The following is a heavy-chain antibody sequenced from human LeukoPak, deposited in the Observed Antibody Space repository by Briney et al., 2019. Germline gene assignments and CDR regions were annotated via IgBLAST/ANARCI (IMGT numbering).Heavy chain of an antibody. CDR1: GFTFSSYS. Sequence: GGSLRLSCAASGFTFSSYSMIWVRQAPGKGLEWVSSIAGSGGYIYYADSVKGRFTISRDNAKNSLYLQMNSLRAEDTAVYYCARGGWYPESFQHWGQGALVTVSS. V-gene: IGHV3-21*01. CDR2: IAGSGGYI. J-gene: IGHJ1*01. D-gene: IGHD6-19*01. CDR3: ARGGWYPESFQH.